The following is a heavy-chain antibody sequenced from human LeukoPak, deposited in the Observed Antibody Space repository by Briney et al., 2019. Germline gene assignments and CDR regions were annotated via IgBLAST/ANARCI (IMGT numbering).Heavy chain of an antibody. CDR1: GGSISSSSFY. CDR3: ARQGGRYFEGNQVDY. V-gene: IGHV4-39*01. D-gene: IGHD3-9*01. Sequence: PSETLSLTCTVSGGSISSSSFYWGWIRQPPGKGLEWIGIIYYSVSTYYNPSLKSRVTISVDTSKNQFSLKLSSVTAADTAVYYCARQGGRYFEGNQVDYWGQGTLVTVSS. CDR2: IYYSVST. J-gene: IGHJ4*02.